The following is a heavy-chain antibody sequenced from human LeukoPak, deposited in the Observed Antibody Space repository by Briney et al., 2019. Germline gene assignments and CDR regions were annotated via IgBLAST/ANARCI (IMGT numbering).Heavy chain of an antibody. V-gene: IGHV4-59*02. D-gene: IGHD6-19*01. CDR1: GGSVSTYY. CDR3: AREYSSGRLDY. J-gene: IGHJ4*02. Sequence: SETLSLTCTVSGGSVSTYYWSWIRQPPGKGLEWIGYIYSSGHTNYNPSLNSRITISLDTSTNQFSLRLSSVTAADTAVYYCAREYSSGRLDYWGQGTLVTVSS. CDR2: IYSSGHT.